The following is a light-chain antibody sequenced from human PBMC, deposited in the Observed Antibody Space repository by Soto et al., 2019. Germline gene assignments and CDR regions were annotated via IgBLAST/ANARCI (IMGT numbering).Light chain of an antibody. V-gene: IGKV1-5*03. CDR1: QSINNW. CDR3: QQYNTFPYT. CDR2: KAS. J-gene: IGKJ2*01. Sequence: DIQMTQSPSTLSASVGDRVTITCRASQSINNWLAWYQQKPGKAPKLLIYKASNLQSGVPSRFSGSGSGTEFTLTISSLQPDDFATYYCQQYNTFPYTSGQGTELEIK.